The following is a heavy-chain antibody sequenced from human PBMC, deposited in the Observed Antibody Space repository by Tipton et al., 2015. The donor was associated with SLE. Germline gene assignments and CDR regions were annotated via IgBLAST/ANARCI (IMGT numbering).Heavy chain of an antibody. CDR2: ISWDGGST. D-gene: IGHD3-22*01. CDR3: AKGSDSSGYSFDY. V-gene: IGHV3-43*01. Sequence: SLRLSCAASGFTFDDYTMHWVHQAPGKGLEWVSLISWDGGSTYYADSVKGRFTISRDNSKNSLYLQMNSLRAEDTALYYCAKGSDSSGYSFDYWGQGTLVTVSS. J-gene: IGHJ4*02. CDR1: GFTFDDYT.